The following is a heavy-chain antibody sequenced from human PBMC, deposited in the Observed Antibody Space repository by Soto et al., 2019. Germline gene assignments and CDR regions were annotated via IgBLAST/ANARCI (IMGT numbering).Heavy chain of an antibody. V-gene: IGHV1-69*02. CDR3: AAGPEDIVVVVAATPVVYFQH. CDR2: IIPILGIA. Sequence: SVKVSCKASGGTFSSYTISWVRQAPGQGLEWMGRIIPILGIANYAQKFQGRVTITADKSTSTAYMELSSLRSEDTAVYYCAAGPEDIVVVVAATPVVYFQHWGQGTLVTVSS. D-gene: IGHD2-15*01. J-gene: IGHJ1*01. CDR1: GGTFSSYT.